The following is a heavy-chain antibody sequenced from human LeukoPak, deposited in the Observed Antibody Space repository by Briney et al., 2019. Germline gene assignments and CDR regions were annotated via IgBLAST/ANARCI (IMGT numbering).Heavy chain of an antibody. CDR2: ISAYNGNT. V-gene: IGHV1-18*01. CDR3: ARDWGAYCSSTSCYELNDPTGMDV. CDR1: GYTFTSYG. D-gene: IGHD2-2*01. Sequence: GASVKVSYKASGYTFTSYGISWVRQAPGQGLEWMGWISAYNGNTNYAQKLQGRVTMTTDTSTSTAYMELRSLRSDDTAVYYCARDWGAYCSSTSCYELNDPTGMDVWGQGTTVTVSS. J-gene: IGHJ6*02.